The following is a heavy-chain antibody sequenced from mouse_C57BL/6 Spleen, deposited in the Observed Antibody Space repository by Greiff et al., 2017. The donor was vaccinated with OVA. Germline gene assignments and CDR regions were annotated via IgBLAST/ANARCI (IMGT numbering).Heavy chain of an antibody. CDR3: ASHYYYGSSYVGFAY. CDR2: IRNKANGYTT. D-gene: IGHD1-1*01. V-gene: IGHV7-3*01. Sequence: DVKLVESGGGLVQPGGSLSLSCAASGFTFTDYYMSWVRQPPGKALEWLGFIRNKANGYTTEYSASVKGRFTISRDNSQSILYLQMSARRAEDSATYYCASHYYYGSSYVGFAYWGQGTLVTVSA. CDR1: GFTFTDYY. J-gene: IGHJ3*01.